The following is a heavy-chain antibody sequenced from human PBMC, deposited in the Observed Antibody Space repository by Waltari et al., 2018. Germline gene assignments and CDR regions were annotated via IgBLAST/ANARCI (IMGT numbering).Heavy chain of an antibody. V-gene: IGHV3-74*01. Sequence: EVRLEESGGGLVQPEGSLRLSCAASGFAFSSFWMHWVRQAPGKGLVGVSRIDDDGSGTTYADYVMGRFTISRDNAKNPVYLEMNSLRAEDTAVYYCSRSPAGYSRSDYWGQGTLVTVSS. CDR3: SRSPAGYSRSDY. CDR2: IDDDGSGT. CDR1: GFAFSSFW. J-gene: IGHJ4*02. D-gene: IGHD5-18*01.